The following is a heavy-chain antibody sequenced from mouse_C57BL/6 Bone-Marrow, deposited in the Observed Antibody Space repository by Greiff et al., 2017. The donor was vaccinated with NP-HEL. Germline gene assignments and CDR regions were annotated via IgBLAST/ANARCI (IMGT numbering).Heavy chain of an antibody. CDR3: AREDYYGSGWFAY. CDR2: IHPNSGST. Sequence: QVQLQQPGAELVKPGASVKLSCKASGYTFTSYWMHWVKQRPGQGLEWIGMIHPNSGSTNYNEKFKSKATLTVDKSSSTAYMQLSSLTSEDSAVYDSAREDYYGSGWFAYGGRGTLVSVTA. J-gene: IGHJ3*01. CDR1: GYTFTSYW. D-gene: IGHD1-1*01. V-gene: IGHV1-64*01.